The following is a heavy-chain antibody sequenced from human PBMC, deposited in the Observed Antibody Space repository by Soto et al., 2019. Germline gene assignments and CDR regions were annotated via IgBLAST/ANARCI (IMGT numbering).Heavy chain of an antibody. CDR2: ISYDGSNK. D-gene: IGHD3-9*01. Sequence: GGSLRLSCAASGFTFSSYGMHWVRQAPGKGLEWVAVISYDGSNKYYADSVKGRFTISRDNSKNTLYLQMNSLRAEDTAVYYCAKEQGSLCDILTGYYNRALDYWGQGTLVTVSS. J-gene: IGHJ4*02. CDR1: GFTFSSYG. V-gene: IGHV3-30*18. CDR3: AKEQGSLCDILTGYYNRALDY.